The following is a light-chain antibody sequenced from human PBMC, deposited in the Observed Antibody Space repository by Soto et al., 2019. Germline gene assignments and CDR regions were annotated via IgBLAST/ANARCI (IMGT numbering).Light chain of an antibody. CDR1: QSISAW. CDR3: QHYNSYSEA. V-gene: IGKV1-5*03. J-gene: IGKJ1*01. Sequence: ASVGDRVSINCRASQSISAWLAWYQQKPGKAPKLLISQASTLETGVPSRFSGSGSGTEFTLTISSLQPDDFATYYCQHYNSYSEAFGQGTKVDIK. CDR2: QAS.